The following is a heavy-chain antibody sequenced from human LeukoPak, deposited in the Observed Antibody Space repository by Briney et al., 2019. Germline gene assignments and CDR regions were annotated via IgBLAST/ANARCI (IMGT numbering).Heavy chain of an antibody. CDR1: GFTFSSYG. D-gene: IGHD3-9*01. V-gene: IGHV3-30*18. J-gene: IGHJ4*02. Sequence: PGGSLRLSCAASGFTFSSYGMHWVRQAPGKGLEWVAVISYDGSNKYYADSVKGRFTISRDNSKNTLYLQMNSLRAEDTAVYYCAKDLSRYFGWLSYFDYWAREPWSPSPQ. CDR3: AKDLSRYFGWLSYFDY. CDR2: ISYDGSNK.